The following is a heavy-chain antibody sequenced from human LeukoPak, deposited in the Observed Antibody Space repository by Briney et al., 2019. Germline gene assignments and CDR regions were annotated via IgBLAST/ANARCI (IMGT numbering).Heavy chain of an antibody. CDR3: ARVFAGNRDY. CDR1: GFIFRNYW. CDR2: INPNGITT. V-gene: IGHV3-74*01. J-gene: IGHJ4*02. Sequence: GGSLRLSCAASGFIFRNYWMHWVRQAPGKGLVWVARINPNGITTTYTDSVKGRFTISRDNAKDTLYLQMNSLRAEDTAVYYCARVFAGNRDYGGQGTLVTVSS. D-gene: IGHD1-14*01.